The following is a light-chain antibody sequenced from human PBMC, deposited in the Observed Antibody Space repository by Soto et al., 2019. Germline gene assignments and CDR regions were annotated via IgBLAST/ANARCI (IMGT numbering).Light chain of an antibody. CDR2: HAS. CDR1: QDIGTY. Sequence: IQLTQSPSSLSATVGDRVTLTCRASQDIGTYLAWDQQKPGKAPKVLIYHASTLQSGVPSRFSGSGSGTDFTLTISSLQPEDFATYYCQQVDSYPNTFGRGTRLDIK. CDR3: QQVDSYPNT. V-gene: IGKV1-9*01. J-gene: IGKJ5*01.